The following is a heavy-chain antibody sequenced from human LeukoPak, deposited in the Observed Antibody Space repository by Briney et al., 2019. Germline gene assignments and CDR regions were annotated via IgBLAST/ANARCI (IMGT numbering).Heavy chain of an antibody. Sequence: PGGSLRLSCAASGFTFSSCGIHWVRQAPGKGLEWVAVIWYDGTNKYYADSVKGRFTISRDNSKNTLYLQMNSLRAEDTAVYYCARGRDGYNWIDYWGQGTLVTVSS. CDR2: IWYDGTNK. J-gene: IGHJ4*02. CDR3: ARGRDGYNWIDY. D-gene: IGHD5-24*01. V-gene: IGHV3-33*01. CDR1: GFTFSSCG.